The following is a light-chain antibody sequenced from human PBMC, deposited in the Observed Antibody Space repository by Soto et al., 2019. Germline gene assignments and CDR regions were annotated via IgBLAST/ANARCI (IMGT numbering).Light chain of an antibody. V-gene: IGKV4-1*01. CDR1: QSVLYSSNNKNY. Sequence: DIVMTQSPDSLAVSLGERATINCKSSQSVLYSSNNKNYLAWYQQKPGQPPKLLIYWASTRESGVPDRFSASGSVTDFTLTISSLQAEDVAVYYCQQYYSPWTFGQGTKVELK. CDR3: QQYYSPWT. J-gene: IGKJ1*01. CDR2: WAS.